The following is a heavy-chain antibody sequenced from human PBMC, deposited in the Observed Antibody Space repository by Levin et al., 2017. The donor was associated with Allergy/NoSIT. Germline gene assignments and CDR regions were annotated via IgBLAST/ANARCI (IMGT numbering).Heavy chain of an antibody. CDR1: GFTFSAYG. J-gene: IGHJ4*02. V-gene: IGHV3-48*01. Sequence: GESLKISCAASGFTFSAYGINWVRQAPGKGLEWVSYISSTSITIKYADSVKGRFTISRDNAKNSLYLQMNSLRAEDTAVYYCARARYCSGGSCYFLVDYWGQGTLVTVSS. CDR2: ISSTSITI. CDR3: ARARYCSGGSCYFLVDY. D-gene: IGHD2-15*01.